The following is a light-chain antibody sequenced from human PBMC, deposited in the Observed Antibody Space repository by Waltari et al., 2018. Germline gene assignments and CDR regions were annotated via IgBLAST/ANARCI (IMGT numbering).Light chain of an antibody. CDR2: AAS. CDR3: QQYYSTPRT. J-gene: IGKJ1*01. CDR1: QGISNS. V-gene: IGKV1-NL1*01. Sequence: DIQMTHSPSSLSASVGDRVTITCRASQGISNSLAWYQQKPGKAPKLLLYAASRLESGVPARFSGSGSGTDYTLTISSLQPEDFATYYCQQYYSTPRTFGQGTKVEIK.